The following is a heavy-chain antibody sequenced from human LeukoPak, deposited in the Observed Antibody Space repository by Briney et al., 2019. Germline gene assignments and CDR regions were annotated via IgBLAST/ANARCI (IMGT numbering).Heavy chain of an antibody. CDR3: ARGGHCSSTACFIDY. CDR1: GFTFSHYW. D-gene: IGHD2-2*01. CDR2: IESDGGST. V-gene: IGHV3-74*01. Sequence: GGSLRLSCAASGFTFSHYWMHWVRQAPGKGLVWVSRIESDGGSTDYADSLKGRFTISRDNAKNTLYLEMNSLRAEDTAVYYCARGGHCSSTACFIDYWGQGTLVTVSS. J-gene: IGHJ4*02.